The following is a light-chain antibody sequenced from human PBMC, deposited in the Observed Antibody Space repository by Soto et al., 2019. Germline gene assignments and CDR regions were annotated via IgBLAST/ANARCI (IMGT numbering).Light chain of an antibody. CDR3: QQYDRSPWT. Sequence: ESVLTQSPSTLSLSPGGRATLSCRASQSFNSNYLAWYQQKPGQAPRLLIHGTSTRATGIPDRFSGSGSGTNFTLTITGLEPEDFAVYSCQQYDRSPWTFGQGTKVDIK. CDR1: QSFNSNY. V-gene: IGKV3-20*01. J-gene: IGKJ1*01. CDR2: GTS.